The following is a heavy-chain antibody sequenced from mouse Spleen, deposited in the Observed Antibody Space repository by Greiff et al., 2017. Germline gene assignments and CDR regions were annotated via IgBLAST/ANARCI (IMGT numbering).Heavy chain of an antibody. V-gene: IGHV5-12*02. D-gene: IGHD2-1*01. CDR3: ASPIYYGNPWFAY. CDR2: ISNGGGST. J-gene: IGHJ3*01. CDR1: GFTFSDYY. Sequence: EVKLVESGGGLVQPGGSLKLSCATSGFTFSDYYMYWVRQTPEKRLEWVAYISNGGGSTYYPDTVKGRFTISRDNAKNTLYLQMSRLKSEDTAMYYCASPIYYGNPWFAYWGQGTLVTVSA.